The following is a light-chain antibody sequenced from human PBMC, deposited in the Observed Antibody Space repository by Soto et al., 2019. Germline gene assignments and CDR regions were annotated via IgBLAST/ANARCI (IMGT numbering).Light chain of an antibody. J-gene: IGLJ1*01. CDR1: SSDVGGYNY. CDR2: EVS. V-gene: IGLV2-14*01. Sequence: QSVLTQPASVSVSPGQSITISCTGTSSDVGGYNYVSWFQQHPGKAPKLMIFEVSDRPSGISNRFSGSKSGNTASLTIPGLQAEDEADYYCSSYSSSSTLYVFGTGTKLTVL. CDR3: SSYSSSSTLYV.